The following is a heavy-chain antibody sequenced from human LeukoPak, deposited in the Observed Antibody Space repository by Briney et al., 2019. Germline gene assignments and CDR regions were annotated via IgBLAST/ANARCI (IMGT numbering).Heavy chain of an antibody. Sequence: GGSLRLSCAASGLTFSSHWMHWVRQAPGKGLVWVSRITNDGSSTTYADSVKGRFTISRDNSKNTLYLQMNSLRAEDTAVYYCARGVAVAGNADYFDYWGQGTLVTVSS. V-gene: IGHV3-74*01. CDR3: ARGVAVAGNADYFDY. CDR1: GLTFSSHW. D-gene: IGHD6-19*01. J-gene: IGHJ4*02. CDR2: ITNDGSST.